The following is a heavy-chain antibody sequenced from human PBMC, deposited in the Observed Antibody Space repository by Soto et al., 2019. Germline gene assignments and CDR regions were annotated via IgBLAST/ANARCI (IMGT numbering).Heavy chain of an antibody. D-gene: IGHD6-6*01. V-gene: IGHV2-5*05. CDR2: IYWDDDK. CDR3: AHYSSTSSFDY. Sequence: QITLKESGPTLVKPTQTFTLACTFSGFSLSTSGMGVGWIRQPPGKALEWLALIYWDDDKRYGPSLKSRLTITKHTAKNQVVLTMTNMDPVDTATYYCAHYSSTSSFDYWGQGTLVTVSS. J-gene: IGHJ4*02. CDR1: GFSLSTSGMG.